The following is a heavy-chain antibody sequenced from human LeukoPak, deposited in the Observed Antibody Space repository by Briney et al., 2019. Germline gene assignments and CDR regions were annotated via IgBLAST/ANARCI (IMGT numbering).Heavy chain of an antibody. CDR1: SGSISSGAYC. V-gene: IGHV4-30-2*03. J-gene: IGHJ4*02. CDR2: IYYSGST. D-gene: IGHD1-26*01. Sequence: TQTLSLTCTVSSGSISSGAYCWSWIRQPPGRGLEWIGSIYYSGSTYYNPSLKSRVTISVDTSKNQFSLKLSSVTAADTAVYYCAREGVGALDYWGQGTLVTVSS. CDR3: AREGVGALDY.